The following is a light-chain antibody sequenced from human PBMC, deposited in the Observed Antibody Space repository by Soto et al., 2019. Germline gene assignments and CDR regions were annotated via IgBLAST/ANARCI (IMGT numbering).Light chain of an antibody. J-gene: IGLJ2*01. V-gene: IGLV2-8*01. Sequence: QSALTQPPSASGSPGQSVTISCTGTSSDVGAYNYVSWYQQYPGKAPKLIIYEVNKRPSGVPDRCSGSKSGNTASLTVSGLQADDESDDYCSSYAGSNNLLFGGGTKVTVL. CDR1: SSDVGAYNY. CDR2: EVN. CDR3: SSYAGSNNLL.